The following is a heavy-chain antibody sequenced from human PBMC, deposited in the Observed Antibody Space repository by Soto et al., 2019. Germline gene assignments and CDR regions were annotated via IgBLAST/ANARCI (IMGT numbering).Heavy chain of an antibody. J-gene: IGHJ6*02. CDR3: ARDIVVVPAAAESHPQEEYYYYYYGMDV. D-gene: IGHD2-2*01. Sequence: GGSLRLSCAASGFTFSSYAMHWVRQAPGKGLEWVAVISYDGSNKYYADSVKGRFTISRDNSKNTLYLQMNSLRAEDTAVYYCARDIVVVPAAAESHPQEEYYYYYYGMDVWGQGTTVTVSS. CDR2: ISYDGSNK. V-gene: IGHV3-30-3*01. CDR1: GFTFSSYA.